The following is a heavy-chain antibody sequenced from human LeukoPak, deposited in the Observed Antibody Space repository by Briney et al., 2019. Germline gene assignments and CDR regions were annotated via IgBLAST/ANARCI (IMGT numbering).Heavy chain of an antibody. CDR3: ARVVYGSVTDYFDY. J-gene: IGHJ4*02. D-gene: IGHD3-10*01. V-gene: IGHV1-2*02. CDR2: INPNNGDT. Sequence: ASVKVSCKASGCTFIAYYMHWVRQAPRQGLEWMGWINPNNGDTNYAQKFQGRVTMTRDTSISTAYMDLSSLTSDDTAVYYCARVVYGSVTDYFDYWGQGALVTVSS. CDR1: GCTFIAYY.